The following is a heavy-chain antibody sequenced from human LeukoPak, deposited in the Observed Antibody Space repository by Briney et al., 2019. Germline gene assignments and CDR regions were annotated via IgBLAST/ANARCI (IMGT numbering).Heavy chain of an antibody. CDR1: DGSISSSSYY. J-gene: IGHJ3*02. V-gene: IGHV4-39*07. D-gene: IGHD1-26*01. CDR2: IYYSGST. Sequence: SETLSLTCTVSDGSISSSSYYWGWIRQPPGKGLEWIGSIYYSGSTNYNPSLKSRVTISVDTSKNQFSLKLSSVTAADTAVYYCARVKERWEPSLAFDIWGQGTMVTVSS. CDR3: ARVKERWEPSLAFDI.